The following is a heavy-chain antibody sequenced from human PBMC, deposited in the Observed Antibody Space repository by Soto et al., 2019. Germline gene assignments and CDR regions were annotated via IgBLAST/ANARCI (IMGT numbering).Heavy chain of an antibody. CDR3: AIIHSGSYGFDV. V-gene: IGHV3-30*03. D-gene: IGHD3-16*01. Sequence: QVHLVESGGGVVQPGRSVRLSCAASRLTFNIYDIYWVRQAPGKGLEWVALISHDGSKKYYTESVKGRFTISRDNSKNTLYLQMNSLKNEATAVYHCAIIHSGSYGFDVWGQGTVVTISS. CDR1: RLTFNIYD. J-gene: IGHJ3*01. CDR2: ISHDGSKK.